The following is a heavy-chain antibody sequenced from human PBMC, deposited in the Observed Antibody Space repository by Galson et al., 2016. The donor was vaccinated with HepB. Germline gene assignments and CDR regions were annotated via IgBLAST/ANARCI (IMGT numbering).Heavy chain of an antibody. D-gene: IGHD2-2*01. CDR1: GFIFRTYG. Sequence: SLRLSCAASGFIFRTYGMHWVRQAPGKGLEWVAIISYDGFNKYYADSVKGRFTISRDNSKNTPYLQMNSLRPEDTAVYSCVKSKDQENVVVLSPRNYALDVWGQGTTVTVSS. CDR2: ISYDGFNK. CDR3: VKSKDQENVVVLSPRNYALDV. V-gene: IGHV3-30*18. J-gene: IGHJ6*02.